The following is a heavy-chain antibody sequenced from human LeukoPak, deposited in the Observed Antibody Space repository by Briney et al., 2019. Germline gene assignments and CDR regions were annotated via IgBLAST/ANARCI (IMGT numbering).Heavy chain of an antibody. CDR1: GFTFSTYW. D-gene: IGHD1-26*01. V-gene: IGHV3-23*01. CDR2: ISGSGGST. Sequence: GGSLRLSCAASGFTFSTYWMTWVRQAPGKELEWVSAISGSGGSTYYADSVKGRFTISRDNSKNTLYLQMNSLRAEDTAVYYCAKDRWSVGATTDFDYWGQGTLVTVSS. CDR3: AKDRWSVGATTDFDY. J-gene: IGHJ4*02.